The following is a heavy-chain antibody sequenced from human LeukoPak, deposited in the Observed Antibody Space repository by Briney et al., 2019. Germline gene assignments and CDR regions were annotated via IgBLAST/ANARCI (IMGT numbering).Heavy chain of an antibody. CDR3: AREGEAAAGRIITGHTGADWFDP. Sequence: SVKVSCKASGGTFSSYAISWVRQAPGQGLEWMGGIIPIFGTANYAQKFQGRVTITTDESTSTAYMELSSLRSEDTAVYYCAREGEAAAGRIITGHTGADWFDPWGQGTLVTVSS. CDR2: IIPIFGTA. J-gene: IGHJ5*02. D-gene: IGHD6-13*01. CDR1: GGTFSSYA. V-gene: IGHV1-69*05.